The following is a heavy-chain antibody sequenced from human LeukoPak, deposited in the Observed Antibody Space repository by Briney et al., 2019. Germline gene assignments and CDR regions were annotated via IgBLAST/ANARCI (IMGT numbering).Heavy chain of an antibody. Sequence: KPSETLSLTCAVSGGSISSSNEWSWVRQPPGKGLEWIGEINHSGTTDYNPSLKSRVTISADKSKNQFSLKLSSVTAADTAVYYCARQRGTSWGQGTLVTVSS. D-gene: IGHD1-26*01. CDR2: INHSGTT. CDR3: ARQRGTS. V-gene: IGHV4-4*02. J-gene: IGHJ4*02. CDR1: GGSISSSNE.